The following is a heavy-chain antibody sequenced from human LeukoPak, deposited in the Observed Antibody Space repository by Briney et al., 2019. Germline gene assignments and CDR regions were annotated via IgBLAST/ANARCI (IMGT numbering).Heavy chain of an antibody. CDR1: GGSINSYY. CDR2: INHSGST. D-gene: IGHD3-22*01. CDR3: ARDMFPYYYDSSGYYTPRLAY. J-gene: IGHJ4*02. Sequence: PSETLSLTCTVSGGSINSYYWSWIRQPPGKGLEWIGEINHSGSTNCNPSLKSRVTISLDTSRNQFSLKLNSVTAADTAVYYCARDMFPYYYDSSGYYTPRLAYWGQGTLVTVSS. V-gene: IGHV4-34*01.